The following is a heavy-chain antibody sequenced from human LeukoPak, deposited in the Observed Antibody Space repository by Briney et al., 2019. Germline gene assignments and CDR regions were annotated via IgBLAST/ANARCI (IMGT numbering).Heavy chain of an antibody. Sequence: PSETLSLTCTVSGVSISSYYWSWVRQPPGKGLEWIGYIYYSGRTSYNPSLKSRVTISVDTSKNQFSLKLSSVTAADTAVYYCAREVVVAATWFDPWGQGTLVTVSS. J-gene: IGHJ5*02. CDR3: AREVVVAATWFDP. CDR2: IYYSGRT. D-gene: IGHD2-15*01. CDR1: GVSISSYY. V-gene: IGHV4-59*01.